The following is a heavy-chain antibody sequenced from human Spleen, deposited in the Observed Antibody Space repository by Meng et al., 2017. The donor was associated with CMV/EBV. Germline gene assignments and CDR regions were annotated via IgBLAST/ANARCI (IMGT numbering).Heavy chain of an antibody. CDR3: ARESSSSFVLDV. CDR1: GFTFSYYG. D-gene: IGHD6-6*01. CDR2: ISSSSSYI. Sequence: GESLKISCAASGFTFSYYGMHWVRQAPGEGLEWVSFISSSSSYIYYADLVKGRFTISRDNAKNSLYLQMNGLRVEDTAVYYCARESSSSFVLDVWGQGTTVTVSS. J-gene: IGHJ6*02. V-gene: IGHV3-21*01.